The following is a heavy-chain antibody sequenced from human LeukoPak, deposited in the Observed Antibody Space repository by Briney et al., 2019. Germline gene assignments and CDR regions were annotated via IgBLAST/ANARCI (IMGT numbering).Heavy chain of an antibody. D-gene: IGHD2-21*02. Sequence: ASVKVSCRASGGTFSSYAISWVRQAPGQGLEWMGRIIPILGVANYAQKFQGRVTITADKSTSTAYMELSSLRSEDTAVYYCASSWSVTAGAIDYWGQGTLVTVSS. J-gene: IGHJ4*02. CDR2: IIPILGVA. CDR1: GGTFSSYA. CDR3: ASSWSVTAGAIDY. V-gene: IGHV1-69*04.